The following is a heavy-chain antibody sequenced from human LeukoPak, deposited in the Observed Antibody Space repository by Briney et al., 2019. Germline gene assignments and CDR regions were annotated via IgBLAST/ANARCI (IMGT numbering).Heavy chain of an antibody. CDR2: ISSYSGNT. V-gene: IGHV1-18*01. J-gene: IGHJ6*02. Sequence: ASVKVSCKASGYTFISYGISWVRQASGQGLEWMGWISSYSGNTKYAQNLQGRVTMTTETSTSTVYMELRSLRSDDTAVYYCARDYVLGYSGCVDYYYGMDVWGQGTTVTVSS. CDR3: ARDYVLGYSGCVDYYYGMDV. CDR1: GYTFISYG. D-gene: IGHD5-12*01.